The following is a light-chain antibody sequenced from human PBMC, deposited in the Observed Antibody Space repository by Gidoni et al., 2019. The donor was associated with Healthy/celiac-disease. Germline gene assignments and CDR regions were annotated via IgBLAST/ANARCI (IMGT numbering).Light chain of an antibody. CDR2: KAS. CDR1: QSISSW. Sequence: DIQMTQSPPTLSASVGDRVTITCRASQSISSWLAWYQQKPGKAPKLLIYKASSLERGVPSRFSGSGSGTEFALTISSLQPDDFATYYCQLYNSYSPSTFGQGTKVEIK. CDR3: QLYNSYSPST. J-gene: IGKJ1*01. V-gene: IGKV1-5*03.